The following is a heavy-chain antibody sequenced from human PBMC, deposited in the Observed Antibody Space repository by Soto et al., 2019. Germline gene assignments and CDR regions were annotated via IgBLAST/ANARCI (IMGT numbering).Heavy chain of an antibody. V-gene: IGHV3-9*01. J-gene: IGHJ5*02. CDR3: AKGAFWSGFNRGDWFDP. Sequence: PGGSLRLSCAASGFTFDDYAMHWVRQAPGKGLEWVSGLSWNSGYIAYADSVKGRFTISRDNAKNSLYLQMNRLRAEDTALYYCAKGAFWSGFNRGDWFDPWGQGTLVTVSS. CDR2: LSWNSGYI. D-gene: IGHD3-3*01. CDR1: GFTFDDYA.